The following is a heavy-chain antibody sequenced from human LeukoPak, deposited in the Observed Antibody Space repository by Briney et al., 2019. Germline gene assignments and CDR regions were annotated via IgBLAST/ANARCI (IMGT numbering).Heavy chain of an antibody. D-gene: IGHD4-11*01. V-gene: IGHV3-11*01. CDR3: AKDRVTFDY. CDR2: ISSSGSNI. J-gene: IGHJ4*02. Sequence: PGGSLRLSCSASGFTFSDYYMSWIRQAPGKGLEWISYISSSGSNIYYADSVKGRFTISRDNAKNSLYVQLNSLRVEDTAVYYCAKDRVTFDYWGQGTLVTVSS. CDR1: GFTFSDYY.